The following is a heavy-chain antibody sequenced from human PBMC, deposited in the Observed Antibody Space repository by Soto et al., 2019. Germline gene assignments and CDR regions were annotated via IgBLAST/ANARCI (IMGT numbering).Heavy chain of an antibody. CDR2: IYSGGST. CDR1: GFTVSSNY. V-gene: IGHV3-53*01. J-gene: IGHJ2*01. D-gene: IGHD2-2*01. Sequence: EVQLVESGGGLIQPGGSLRLSCAASGFTVSSNYMSWVRQAPGKGLEWVSVIYSGGSTYYADSVKGRFTISRDNSKNTLYLQMNSLRAEDTAVYYCARDTRDIVVVPAATTYWYFDLWGRGTLVTVSS. CDR3: ARDTRDIVVVPAATTYWYFDL.